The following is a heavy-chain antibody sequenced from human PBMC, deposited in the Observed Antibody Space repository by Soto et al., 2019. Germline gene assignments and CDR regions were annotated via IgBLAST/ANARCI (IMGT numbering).Heavy chain of an antibody. D-gene: IGHD2-8*01. J-gene: IGHJ4*02. Sequence: PSETLSLTCTVSGGSISSYYWSWIRQPPGKGLEWIGYIYYSGSTNYNPSLKSRVTISVDTSKNQFSLKLSSVTAADTAVYYCARTLGYCTNGVGYAAGLFYYWGQGTLVTGS. CDR3: ARTLGYCTNGVGYAAGLFYY. CDR2: IYYSGST. V-gene: IGHV4-59*08. CDR1: GGSISSYY.